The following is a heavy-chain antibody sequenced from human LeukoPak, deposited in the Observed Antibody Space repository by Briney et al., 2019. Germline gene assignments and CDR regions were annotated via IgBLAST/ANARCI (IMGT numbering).Heavy chain of an antibody. CDR3: ASSDSSGYYNWFDP. J-gene: IGHJ5*02. V-gene: IGHV4-4*07. D-gene: IGHD3-22*01. Sequence: SETLSLTCTVSGGSISSYYWSWIRQPAGKGLEWIGRIYTSGSTNYNPSLKSRVTMSVDTSKNQFSLKLSSVTAADTAVYYCASSDSSGYYNWFDPWGQGTLVTVSS. CDR2: IYTSGST. CDR1: GGSISSYY.